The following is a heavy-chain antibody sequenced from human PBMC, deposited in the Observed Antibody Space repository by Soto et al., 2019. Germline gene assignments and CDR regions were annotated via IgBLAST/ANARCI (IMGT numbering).Heavy chain of an antibody. CDR1: GGSISSGGYY. D-gene: IGHD3-9*01. Sequence: QVQLQESGPGLVKPSQTLSLTCTVSGGSISSGGYYWSWIRQHPGKGLEWIGYIYYSGSTYYNPSLKSRVTISVDTSQNQFSLKLSSLTAADTAVYYCAREHISIGLRYFDWLPGGAFDIWGQGTMVTVSS. V-gene: IGHV4-31*03. J-gene: IGHJ3*02. CDR2: IYYSGST. CDR3: AREHISIGLRYFDWLPGGAFDI.